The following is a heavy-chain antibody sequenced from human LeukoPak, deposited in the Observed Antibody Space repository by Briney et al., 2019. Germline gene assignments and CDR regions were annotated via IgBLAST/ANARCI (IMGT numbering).Heavy chain of an antibody. V-gene: IGHV4-39*07. CDR1: GGSISSPNNY. CDR3: ASGSYKGYFQH. CDR2: IYYTGTT. D-gene: IGHD1-26*01. Sequence: KPSETLSLTCTVSGGSISSPNNYWGWIRQPPGKGLEWIGTIYYTGTTYYNPSLTSRVTMSVDTSKNQFSLKLSSVTAADTAVYYCASGSYKGYFQHWGQGTLVTVSS. J-gene: IGHJ1*01.